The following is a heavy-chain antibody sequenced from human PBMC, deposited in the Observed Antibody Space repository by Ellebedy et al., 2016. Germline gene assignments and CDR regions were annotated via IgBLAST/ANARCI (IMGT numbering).Heavy chain of an antibody. CDR3: ATGWLRSGFDS. CDR1: GDSVSINSGG. Sequence: SETLFLTCAISGDSVSINSGGWNWIRQSPSRGLEWLGRTYYNSKWYNDYAVSVKSRITVNPDTSKNQFSLQLNSVTPEDTAVYYCATGWLRSGFDSWGQGTLVTISS. CDR2: TYYNSKWYN. J-gene: IGHJ4*02. V-gene: IGHV6-1*01. D-gene: IGHD5-12*01.